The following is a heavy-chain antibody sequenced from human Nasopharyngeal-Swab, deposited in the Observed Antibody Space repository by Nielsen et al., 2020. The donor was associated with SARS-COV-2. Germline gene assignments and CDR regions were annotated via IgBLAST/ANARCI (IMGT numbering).Heavy chain of an antibody. CDR3: AKGLRNRFDP. J-gene: IGHJ5*02. V-gene: IGHV3-23*03. CDR2: IYSGGSST. Sequence: GESLKISCAASGFTFSSYAMSWVRQAPGKGLEWVSVIYSGGSSTYYADSVKGRFTISRDNSKNTLYLQMNSLRAEDTAVYYCAKGLRNRFDPWGQGTLVTVSS. CDR1: GFTFSSYA.